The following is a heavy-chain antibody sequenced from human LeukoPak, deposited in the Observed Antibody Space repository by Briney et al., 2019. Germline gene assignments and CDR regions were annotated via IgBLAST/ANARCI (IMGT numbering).Heavy chain of an antibody. Sequence: PGGSLRLSCAASGFTVSSNYMSWVRQAPGKGLEWVSVIYSSGSTYYADSVKGRFTISSDNSKNTLYLQMNSLRAEDTAVYYCASQYCSGGSCPDYWGQGTLVTVSS. CDR2: IYSSGST. D-gene: IGHD2-15*01. V-gene: IGHV3-53*01. J-gene: IGHJ4*02. CDR1: GFTVSSNY. CDR3: ASQYCSGGSCPDY.